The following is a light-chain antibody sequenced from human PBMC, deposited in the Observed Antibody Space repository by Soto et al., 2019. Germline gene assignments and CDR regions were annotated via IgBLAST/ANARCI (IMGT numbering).Light chain of an antibody. Sequence: EIVLTQSPATLSLSPGERATLSCRASQSVRGYLAWYQHKPGQSPRLLIYDASNRASGIPARFSGRGSGTDFTLTISSLEPEDFAVYYCQQRSNWITFGQGTRLEI. CDR2: DAS. CDR3: QQRSNWIT. CDR1: QSVRGY. J-gene: IGKJ5*01. V-gene: IGKV3-11*01.